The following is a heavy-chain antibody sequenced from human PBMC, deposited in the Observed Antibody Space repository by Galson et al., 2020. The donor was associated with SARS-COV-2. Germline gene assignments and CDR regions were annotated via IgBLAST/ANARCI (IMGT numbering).Heavy chain of an antibody. CDR1: GGSISKSGYF. Sequence: ASETLSLTCTVSGGSISKSGYFWDWIRQPPGQGLEWIGSISYSGSTSYNASLKSRVTLSMHTSKNQFSLQLNSVTAADTAVYYCARGYYSSGLFYGGGDYFDSWGQGTLVIVSS. CDR3: ARGYYSSGLFYGGGDYFDS. D-gene: IGHD3-22*01. V-gene: IGHV4-39*07. J-gene: IGHJ4*02. CDR2: ISYSGST.